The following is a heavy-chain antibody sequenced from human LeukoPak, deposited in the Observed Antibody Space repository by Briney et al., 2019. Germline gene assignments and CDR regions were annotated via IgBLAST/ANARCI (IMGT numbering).Heavy chain of an antibody. CDR3: ARDGHYTIYELRFDY. CDR1: GFTFSSYC. D-gene: IGHD5/OR15-5a*01. CDR2: INQDGSEK. J-gene: IGHJ4*02. V-gene: IGHV3-7*01. Sequence: GGSLRLSCAASGFTFSSYCMSWVRQAPGKGLEWVANINQDGSEKYCVDSLKGRFTISRDNAENSLYLQMNSLRAEDTGVYYCARDGHYTIYELRFDYWGQGALVTVSS.